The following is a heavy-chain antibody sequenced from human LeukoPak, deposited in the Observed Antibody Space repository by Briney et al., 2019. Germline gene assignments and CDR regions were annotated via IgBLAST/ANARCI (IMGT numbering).Heavy chain of an antibody. CDR3: ARGGRGCSSTSCYGVFDY. V-gene: IGHV1-46*01. CDR1: GYTFTSCY. J-gene: IGHJ4*02. Sequence: ASVKVSCKASGYTFTSCYMHWVRQAPGQGLEWMGIINPSGGSTSYAQKFQGRVTMTRDMSTSTVYMELSSPRSEDTAVYYCARGGRGCSSTSCYGVFDYWGQGTLVTVSS. CDR2: INPSGGST. D-gene: IGHD2-2*01.